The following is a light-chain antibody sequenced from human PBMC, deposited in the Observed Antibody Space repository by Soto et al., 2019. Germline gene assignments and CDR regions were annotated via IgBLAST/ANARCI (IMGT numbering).Light chain of an antibody. CDR2: LNSDGSH. CDR1: SGHSSYA. CDR3: QTWGTGIHV. V-gene: IGLV4-69*01. J-gene: IGLJ1*01. Sequence: QLLLTQSPSASASLGASVKLTCTLSSGHSSYAIAWHQQQPEKGPRYLMKLNSDGSHSKGDGIPDRFSGSSSGAERYLISSSLQSEDEADYYCQTWGTGIHVFGTGTKVTVL.